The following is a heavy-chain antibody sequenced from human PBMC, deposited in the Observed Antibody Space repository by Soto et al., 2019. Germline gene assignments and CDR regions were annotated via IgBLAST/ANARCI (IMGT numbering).Heavy chain of an antibody. J-gene: IGHJ5*02. CDR2: FYSGST. V-gene: IGHV4-39*01. D-gene: IGHD6-13*01. CDR3: ATTRGIAVGGSFDN. CDR1: GASISSRSSY. Sequence: PAETLSLTCIVSGASISSRSSYWGWIRQPPGKGLEWVGTFYSGSTYNNPSLKSRVTISVDTSKNQFSLKLSSVAAEDTAIYYFATTRGIAVGGSFDNWGQGTLVTVSS.